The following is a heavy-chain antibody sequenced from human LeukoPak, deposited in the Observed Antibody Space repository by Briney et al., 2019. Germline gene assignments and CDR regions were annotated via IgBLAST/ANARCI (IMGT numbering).Heavy chain of an antibody. V-gene: IGHV3-30*01. J-gene: IGHJ4*02. CDR1: GFSFSTYA. D-gene: IGHD3-22*01. CDR2: ISYDGNNE. Sequence: GGSLRLSCAASGFSFSTYALHWVRQAPGKGLEWVALISYDGNNEDYADSVKGRFTISRDNSKTTLYLQMNSLRAEDTAVYYCARWAYFYDSSGYYFDSWGQGTLVTLSS. CDR3: ARWAYFYDSSGYYFDS.